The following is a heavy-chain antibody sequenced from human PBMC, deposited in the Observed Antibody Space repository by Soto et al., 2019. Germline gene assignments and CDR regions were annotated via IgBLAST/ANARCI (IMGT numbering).Heavy chain of an antibody. CDR2: ISSSSSYI. V-gene: IGHV3-21*01. Sequence: EVQLVESGGGLVKPGGSLRLSCAASGFTFGSYSMNWVRQAPGKGLEWVSSISSSSSYIYYADSVKGRFTISRDNAKNSLYLQMNSLRAEDTAVYYCARGLLLWFGELLSPVDYWGQGTLVTVSS. D-gene: IGHD3-10*01. J-gene: IGHJ4*02. CDR3: ARGLLLWFGELLSPVDY. CDR1: GFTFGSYS.